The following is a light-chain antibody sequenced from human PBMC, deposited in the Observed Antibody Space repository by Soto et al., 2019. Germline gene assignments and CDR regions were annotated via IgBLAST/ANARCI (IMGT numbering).Light chain of an antibody. Sequence: EIVMTQSPATLSVSPGERATLSCSASQSVSSNLAWYQQKAGQAPRLLIYGASTRATGIPARFSGSGSGTEVTLTISSLQSEDFAVYYCQQYNNWPPLTVGGGTKVEIK. J-gene: IGKJ4*01. CDR3: QQYNNWPPLT. V-gene: IGKV3-15*01. CDR2: GAS. CDR1: QSVSSN.